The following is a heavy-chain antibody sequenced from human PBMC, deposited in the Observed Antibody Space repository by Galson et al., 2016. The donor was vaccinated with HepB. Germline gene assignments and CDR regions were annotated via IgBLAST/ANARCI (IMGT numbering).Heavy chain of an antibody. CDR2: INPSGGST. CDR1: GYTFTSYN. J-gene: IGHJ4*03. D-gene: IGHD4-11*01. Sequence: SVKVSCKASGYTFTSYNVHWVRQAPGQGLEWMGIINPSGGSTSYAQKFQGRVTMTRDTSTSTVYMELSSLRFEDTAVYYCARGGYSDYGTVGDDYWGQGTTVTVSS. V-gene: IGHV1-46*01. CDR3: ARGGYSDYGTVGDDY.